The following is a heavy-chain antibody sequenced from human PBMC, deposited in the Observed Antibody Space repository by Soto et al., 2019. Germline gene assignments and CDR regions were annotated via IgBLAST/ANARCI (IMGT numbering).Heavy chain of an antibody. D-gene: IGHD3-10*01. CDR3: ARGLGLGDC. CDR2: INPNGGST. Sequence: QVQLVQSGAEVKKPGASVKVSCKASGYTFSSYYIHWVRQAPGQGLEWIGIINPNGGSTNYPQNXXXXXXXXXXXXXXXXXXXXXXLTSDDTAMYYCARGLGLGDCWGQGTLVTVSS. CDR1: GYTFSSYY. V-gene: IGHV1-46*01. J-gene: IGHJ4*02.